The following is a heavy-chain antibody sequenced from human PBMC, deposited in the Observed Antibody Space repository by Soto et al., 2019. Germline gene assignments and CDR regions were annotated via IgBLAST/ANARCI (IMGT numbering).Heavy chain of an antibody. CDR3: AKGEALYSSHPWDS. CDR2: INGTDTT. J-gene: IGHJ5*01. V-gene: IGHV3-23*01. D-gene: IGHD3-22*01. Sequence: EVQLLESGGGLVQPGGSLRLSCTASGFTFKNCGMIWVRQAPGKGLEWVAAINGTDTTNYADSVKGRFTISRDNSKDTLYLQMNGLRVEDTAIYYCAKGEALYSSHPWDSWGHGTLVTVSA. CDR1: GFTFKNCG.